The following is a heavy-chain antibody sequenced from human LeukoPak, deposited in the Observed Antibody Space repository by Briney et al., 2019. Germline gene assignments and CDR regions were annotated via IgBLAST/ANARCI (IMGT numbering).Heavy chain of an antibody. V-gene: IGHV1-2*02. J-gene: IGHJ5*02. D-gene: IGHD4-17*01. CDR3: ASLHYGPTPDWFDP. CDR1: GYTFTGYY. Sequence: ASVKVSCKASGYTFTGYYMHWVRQAPGQGLEWMGWINPNSGGRNYAQKFQGRVTMTRDTSISTAYMELSRLRSDDTAVYYCASLHYGPTPDWFDPWGQGTLVTVSS. CDR2: INPNSGGR.